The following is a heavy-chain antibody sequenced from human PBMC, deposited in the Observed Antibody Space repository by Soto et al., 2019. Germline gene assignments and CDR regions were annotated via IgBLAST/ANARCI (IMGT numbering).Heavy chain of an antibody. D-gene: IGHD1-26*01. CDR1: GFTFRNYA. J-gene: IGHJ4*02. Sequence: GGSLRLSCAASGFTFRNYAIYWVRQAPGKGLEWVAVISRDGSHKYYLDSVKGRFTISRDNSKDTVNLLMNSLRDDDSAMYYCARSRNSAVADSFDFWGQGTLVTVSS. CDR2: ISRDGSHK. CDR3: ARSRNSAVADSFDF. V-gene: IGHV3-30*04.